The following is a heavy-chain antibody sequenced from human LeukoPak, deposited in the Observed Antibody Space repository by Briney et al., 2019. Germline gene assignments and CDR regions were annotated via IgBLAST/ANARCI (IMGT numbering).Heavy chain of an antibody. CDR1: GGPISSGGYY. D-gene: IGHD4-23*01. Sequence: SETLSLTCTVSGGPISSGGYYWSWIRQHPGKGLEWIGYIYYSGSTYYNPSLKSRVTISVDTSKNQFSLKLSSVTAADTAVYYCARAQTYMTTVVRYYFDYWGQGTLVTVSS. V-gene: IGHV4-31*03. J-gene: IGHJ4*02. CDR3: ARAQTYMTTVVRYYFDY. CDR2: IYYSGST.